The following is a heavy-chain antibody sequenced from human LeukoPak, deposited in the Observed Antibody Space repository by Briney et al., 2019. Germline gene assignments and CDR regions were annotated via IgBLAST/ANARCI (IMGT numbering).Heavy chain of an antibody. CDR3: ARRGSSVGGSYYSFDY. Sequence: ASVKVSCKASGYTFTGYFMHWVRQAPGQGLEWMGWINPNSGGTNYAQKFQGSVPMTRDTSISTAYMELSRLRSEDTAVYYCARRGSSVGGSYYSFDYWGQGTLVTVSS. CDR2: INPNSGGT. D-gene: IGHD1-26*01. CDR1: GYTFTGYF. J-gene: IGHJ4*02. V-gene: IGHV1-2*02.